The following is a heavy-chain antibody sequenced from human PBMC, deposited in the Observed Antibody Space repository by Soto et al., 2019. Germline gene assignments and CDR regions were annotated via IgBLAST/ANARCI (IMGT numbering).Heavy chain of an antibody. J-gene: IGHJ4*02. V-gene: IGHV5-51*01. Sequence: GESLKISCKGFGYDFGRYWIAWVRQMPGKGLEWMGVIYPGDSDTRYSPSFRGQVIISADKSASTAYLQWNSLRTSDTAKYFCARHVPMTQEVSDCYLLDHWRQGTLVTGSS. CDR1: GYDFGRYW. CDR2: IYPGDSDT. D-gene: IGHD2-21*01. CDR3: ARHVPMTQEVSDCYLLDH.